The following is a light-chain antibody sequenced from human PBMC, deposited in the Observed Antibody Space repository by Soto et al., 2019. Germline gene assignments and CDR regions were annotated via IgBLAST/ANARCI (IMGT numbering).Light chain of an antibody. Sequence: QSALTQPRSVSGSPGQSVTISCTGTSSDVGSYNYVSWYQQHPGKAPKLMVYDVSKRPSGVPDRFSGSKSVNTASLTISGLQAEDEADYYCCSFAGSYSWVFGGGTQLTVL. CDR3: CSFAGSYSWV. CDR1: SSDVGSYNY. J-gene: IGLJ3*02. CDR2: DVS. V-gene: IGLV2-11*01.